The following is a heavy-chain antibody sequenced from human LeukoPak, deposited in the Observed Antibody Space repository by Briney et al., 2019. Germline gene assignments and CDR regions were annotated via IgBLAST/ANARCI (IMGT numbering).Heavy chain of an antibody. Sequence: SETLSLTCTVSGGSISSYYWRWIRQPPGKGLEWMGYIYYSGSTNYNPSLKSRVTISVDTSKNQFSLKLSSVTAADTAVYYCARVFGYSYGYGPFDYWGQGTLVTVSS. CDR2: IYYSGST. J-gene: IGHJ4*02. V-gene: IGHV4-59*01. CDR3: ARVFGYSYGYGPFDY. CDR1: GGSISSYY. D-gene: IGHD5-18*01.